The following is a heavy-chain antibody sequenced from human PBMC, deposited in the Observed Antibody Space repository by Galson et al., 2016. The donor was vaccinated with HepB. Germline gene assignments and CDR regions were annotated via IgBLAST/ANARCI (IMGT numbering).Heavy chain of an antibody. CDR2: ISFDGSNT. D-gene: IGHD1-7*01. CDR3: AKDHHWNYVHSYYGIDL. Sequence: SLRLSCAASGFTFSSYAMSWVRQAPSKGLEWVAVISFDGSNTYYADSVKGRFTISRDNSNNTLYLQMNSLRAEDTAVYYCAKDHHWNYVHSYYGIDLWGQGTTVTVSS. J-gene: IGHJ6*02. CDR1: GFTFSSYA. V-gene: IGHV3-30*18.